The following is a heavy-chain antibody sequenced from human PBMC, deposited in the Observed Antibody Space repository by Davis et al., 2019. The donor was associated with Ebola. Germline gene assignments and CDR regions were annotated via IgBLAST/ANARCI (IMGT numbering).Heavy chain of an antibody. CDR3: ARRVGPRDFDY. D-gene: IGHD2-15*01. CDR1: GYRFTSYW. CDR2: IDPSDSYT. V-gene: IGHV5-10-1*01. Sequence: KVSCKGSGYRFTSYWISWVRQMPGKGLEWMGRIDPSDSYTNYSPSFQVHVTISADKSISTAYLQWSSLKASDTAMYYCARRVGPRDFDYWGQGTLVTVSS. J-gene: IGHJ4*02.